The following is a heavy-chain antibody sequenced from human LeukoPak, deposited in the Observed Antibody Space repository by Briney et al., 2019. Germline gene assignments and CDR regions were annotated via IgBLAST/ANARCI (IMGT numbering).Heavy chain of an antibody. D-gene: IGHD6-6*01. V-gene: IGHV3-23*01. CDR2: ISGSGGST. CDR1: GFTFSSYA. CDR3: AKGGREYSSSSYFDC. J-gene: IGHJ4*02. Sequence: GGSLRLSCAASGFTFSSYAMSWVRQAPGKGLEWVSAISGSGGSTYYADSVKGRFTISRDNSKNTLYLQMNSLRAEDTAVYYCAKGGREYSSSSYFDCWGQGTLVTVSS.